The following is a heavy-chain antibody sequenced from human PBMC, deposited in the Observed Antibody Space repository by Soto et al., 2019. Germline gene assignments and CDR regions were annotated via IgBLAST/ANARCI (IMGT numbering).Heavy chain of an antibody. D-gene: IGHD2-15*01. CDR1: GFTFSNYA. Sequence: GGSLRLSCAASGFTFSNYAMSWVRQAPGKGLEWVSAVSGSGGNTYYADSVKGRFTISRDNSKNTLYLQMKSRRAEDTAVYYCASLSRYCSGGSCYAGKFDYWGQGTLVTVSS. CDR3: ASLSRYCSGGSCYAGKFDY. J-gene: IGHJ4*02. V-gene: IGHV3-23*01. CDR2: VSGSGGNT.